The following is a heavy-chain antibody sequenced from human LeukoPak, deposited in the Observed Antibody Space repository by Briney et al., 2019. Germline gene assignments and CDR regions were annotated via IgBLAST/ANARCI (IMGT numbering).Heavy chain of an antibody. CDR3: ARPYTYNAGYYLY. Sequence: GGSLRLSCAASGLSVSSTFMSWVRQTPGKRLEWVSSVFGGGGTRYADSVMGRFTISRDNSKSTLYLQMNSLRAEDTAVYYCARPYTYNAGYYLYCGQGILVTVSS. J-gene: IGHJ4*02. V-gene: IGHV3-53*01. CDR1: GLSVSSTF. CDR2: VFGGGGT. D-gene: IGHD3-22*01.